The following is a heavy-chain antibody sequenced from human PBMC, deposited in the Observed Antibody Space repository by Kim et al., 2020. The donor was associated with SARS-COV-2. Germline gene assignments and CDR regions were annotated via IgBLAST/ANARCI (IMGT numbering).Heavy chain of an antibody. CDR1: GFTFSSYG. J-gene: IGHJ4*02. CDR3: ARGGVVVPAAPFDY. Sequence: GGSLRLSCAASGFTFSSYGMHWVRQAPGKGLEWVAVIWYDGSNKYYADSVKGRFTISRDNSKNTLYLQMNSLRAEDTAVYYCARGGVVVPAAPFDYWGQGTLVTVSS. CDR2: IWYDGSNK. V-gene: IGHV3-33*01. D-gene: IGHD2-2*01.